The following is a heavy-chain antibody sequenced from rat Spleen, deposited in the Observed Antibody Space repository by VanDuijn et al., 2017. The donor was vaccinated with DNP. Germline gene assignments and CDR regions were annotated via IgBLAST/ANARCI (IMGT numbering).Heavy chain of an antibody. D-gene: IGHD1-1*01. CDR1: GFTFSNFG. V-gene: IGHV5-46*01. CDR2: ISGSGGST. CDR3: ARSGYYSGYGWLAY. J-gene: IGHJ3*01. Sequence: EVQLVESGGGLVQPGRSMKLSCAASGFTFSNFGMTWVRQAPAQGLEWVATISGSGGSTYYRDSVKGRFTISRDNAQSTLDLQMNSLRSEDTATYYCARSGYYSGYGWLAYWGQGTLVTVSS.